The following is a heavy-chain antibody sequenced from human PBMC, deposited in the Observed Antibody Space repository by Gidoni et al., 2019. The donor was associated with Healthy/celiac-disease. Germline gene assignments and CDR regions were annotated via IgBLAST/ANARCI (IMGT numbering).Heavy chain of an antibody. CDR2: IIPILGIA. J-gene: IGHJ5*02. V-gene: IGHV1-69*02. Sequence: QVQLVQSGAEVKKPGSSVKVSCKASGGTFSSYTISWVRQAPGQGLEWMGRIIPILGIANYAQKFQGRVTITANKSTSTAYMRLSSLRSEDTAVYYCASQYDILTGPWGQGTLVTVSS. CDR1: GGTFSSYT. D-gene: IGHD3-9*01. CDR3: ASQYDILTGP.